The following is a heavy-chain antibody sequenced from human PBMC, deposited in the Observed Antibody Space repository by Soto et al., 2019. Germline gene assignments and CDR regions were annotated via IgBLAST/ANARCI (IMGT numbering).Heavy chain of an antibody. J-gene: IGHJ4*02. V-gene: IGHV3-23*01. Sequence: EVQLLESGGGLVQPGGSMRLSCAVSGFTFSTYTMTWLRQAPGEGLEWVSSISGSGGHTYYADSVKGRLIASRDNSKNTLYLPMNSLRAEDTAVYYCAKDGTYSSSWPYYFDHWGQGTLVTVSS. CDR2: ISGSGGHT. CDR1: GFTFSTYT. D-gene: IGHD6-13*01. CDR3: AKDGTYSSSWPYYFDH.